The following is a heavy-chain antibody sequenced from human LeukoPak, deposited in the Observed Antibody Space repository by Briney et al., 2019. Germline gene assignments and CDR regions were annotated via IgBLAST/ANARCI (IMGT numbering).Heavy chain of an antibody. Sequence: GGSLRLSCAASGFTFSSYAMSWVRQAPGKGLEWVSFISPSADRTSNADSVEGRFTISRDNPRNTLYLQMNRLRDKDTAVYYCAIMHGYYDGSGYWVQWGQGTLVTVSS. J-gene: IGHJ4*02. D-gene: IGHD3-22*01. V-gene: IGHV3-23*01. CDR3: AIMHGYYDGSGYWVQ. CDR1: GFTFSSYA. CDR2: ISPSADRT.